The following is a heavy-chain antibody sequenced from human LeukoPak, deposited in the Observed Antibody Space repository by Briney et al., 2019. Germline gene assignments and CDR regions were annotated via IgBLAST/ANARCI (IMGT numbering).Heavy chain of an antibody. CDR1: GGSFSGYY. J-gene: IGHJ6*02. CDR2: INHSGST. V-gene: IGHV4-34*01. CDR3: ARGTPWYYYGMDV. Sequence: SETLSLTCAVYGGSFSGYYWSWIRQPPGKGLEWIGEINHSGSTNYNPSLKSRVTISVDTSKNQFSLKLSSVTAADTAVYYCARGTPWYYYGMDVWGQGTTVTVSS.